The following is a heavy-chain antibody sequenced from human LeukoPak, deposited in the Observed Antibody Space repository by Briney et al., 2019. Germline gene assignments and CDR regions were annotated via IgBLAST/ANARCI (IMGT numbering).Heavy chain of an antibody. CDR3: ANSDGSGSYYRNPFDY. J-gene: IGHJ4*02. Sequence: GGSLRLSCAASGFTFSDYYMSWIRQAPGKGLEWVSYISSSGSTIYYADSVKGRFTISRDNAKNSLYLQMNSLRAEDTAVYYCANSDGSGSYYRNPFDYWGQGTLVTVSS. CDR2: ISSSGSTI. CDR1: GFTFSDYY. V-gene: IGHV3-11*01. D-gene: IGHD3-10*01.